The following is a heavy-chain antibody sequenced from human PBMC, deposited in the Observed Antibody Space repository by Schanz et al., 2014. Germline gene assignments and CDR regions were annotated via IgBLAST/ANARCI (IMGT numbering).Heavy chain of an antibody. Sequence: QVQLQASGPGLVKPSQTLSLTCTVSGDSISSGGDYWSWIRQHPGKGLEWIGFISYSGSTYYNPSLKSRVTISVDTSKNQFSLNLSSATAADTAVYYCARDRGHGDLPGDIWGQGTMVTVSS. J-gene: IGHJ3*02. CDR2: ISYSGST. V-gene: IGHV4-31*03. CDR3: ARDRGHGDLPGDI. CDR1: GDSISSGGDY. D-gene: IGHD4-17*01.